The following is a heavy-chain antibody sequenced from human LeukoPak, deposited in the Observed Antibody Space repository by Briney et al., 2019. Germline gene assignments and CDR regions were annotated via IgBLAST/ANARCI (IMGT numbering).Heavy chain of an antibody. Sequence: PGGSLRLSCAASGFTFGNFAMSWVRQPPGKGLEWLSAITNSGSTTYSADSVKGRFTISRDNSKNTLYLQMNSLRVEDTAVYYCAKWRLVPRDPFDYWGQGTLVTVSS. CDR3: AKWRLVPRDPFDY. J-gene: IGHJ4*02. D-gene: IGHD6-19*01. CDR2: ITNSGSTT. V-gene: IGHV3-23*01. CDR1: GFTFGNFA.